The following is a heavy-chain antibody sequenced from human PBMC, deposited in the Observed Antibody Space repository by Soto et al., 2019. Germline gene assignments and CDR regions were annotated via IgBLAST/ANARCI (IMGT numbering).Heavy chain of an antibody. J-gene: IGHJ4*02. V-gene: IGHV4-34*01. CDR2: INHSGST. D-gene: IGHD3-10*01. Sequence: SETLSLTCSVYGGSFSGYYWSWIRQPPGKGLEWIGEINHSGSTNYNPSLKSRVTISVDTSKNQFSLKLSSVTAADTAVYYCARGHRPYYYGSGNPQYYFDYWGQGTLVTVSS. CDR3: ARGHRPYYYGSGNPQYYFDY. CDR1: GGSFSGYY.